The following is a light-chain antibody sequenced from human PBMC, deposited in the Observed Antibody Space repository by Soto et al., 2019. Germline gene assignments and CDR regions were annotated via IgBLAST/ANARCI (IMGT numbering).Light chain of an antibody. CDR2: DTS. Sequence: QAVVTQEPSVTVSPGGTVTLTCGSSTGAVTSGHYPYWFQQKPGQAPRTLIYDTSNKHSWTPARFSGSLLGGKAALTLSGAQPEDDAEYYCFLSYGGDRRVFGVGTQLIVL. CDR1: TGAVTSGHY. J-gene: IGLJ2*01. V-gene: IGLV7-46*01. CDR3: FLSYGGDRRV.